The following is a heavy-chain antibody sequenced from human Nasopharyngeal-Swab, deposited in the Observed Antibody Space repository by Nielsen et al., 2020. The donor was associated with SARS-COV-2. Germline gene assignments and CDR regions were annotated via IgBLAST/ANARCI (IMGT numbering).Heavy chain of an antibody. D-gene: IGHD3-22*01. Sequence: GESLKISCAASGLTFSSYWMHWVRQAPGKGLVWVSRINSDGSSTSYADSVKGRFTISRDNAKNTLYLQMNSLRAEDTAVYYCARVRGDYDSSGYYYHDGAFDIWGQGTMVTVSS. V-gene: IGHV3-74*01. CDR3: ARVRGDYDSSGYYYHDGAFDI. CDR2: INSDGSST. CDR1: GLTFSSYW. J-gene: IGHJ3*02.